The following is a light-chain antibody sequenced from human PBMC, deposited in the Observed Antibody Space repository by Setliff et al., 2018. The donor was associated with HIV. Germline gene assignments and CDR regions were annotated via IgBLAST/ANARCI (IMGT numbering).Light chain of an antibody. CDR3: SSYTTNTDV. Sequence: QSALTQPASVSGSPGQSITISCTAATSDVGGFTYVSWYQQHPGKAPKLMIYDVTHRPSGVSNRFSGSKSGNTASLTISGLQAEDGADYYCSSYTTNTDVFGGGTKVTV. J-gene: IGLJ3*02. V-gene: IGLV2-14*03. CDR2: DVT. CDR1: TSDVGGFTY.